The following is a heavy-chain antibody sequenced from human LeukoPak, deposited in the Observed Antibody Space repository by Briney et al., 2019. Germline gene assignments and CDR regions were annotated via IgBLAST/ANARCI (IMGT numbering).Heavy chain of an antibody. CDR2: IYHSGST. CDR1: GGSISSGGYS. Sequence: PSETLSLTCAASGGSISSGGYSWSCIGQPPGKGLEWIGNIYHSGSTYYNPSLKSRATISVDTSKNQFLLKLSSVTAADTAVYCCAIWGILYEGSGGNNPIDLGGQGTLVRV. V-gene: IGHV4-30-2*01. CDR3: AIWGILYEGSGGNNPIDL. J-gene: IGHJ4*02. D-gene: IGHD3-10*01.